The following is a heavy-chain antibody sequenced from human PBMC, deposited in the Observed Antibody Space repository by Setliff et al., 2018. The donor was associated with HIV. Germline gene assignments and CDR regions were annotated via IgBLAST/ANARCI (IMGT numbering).Heavy chain of an antibody. V-gene: IGHV4-39*01. Sequence: PSETLSLTCTVSGGSISSSSYYWGWIRQPPGKGLEWIGSIYYSGSTYYNPSLKSRVTISVDTSKNQFSLKLSSVTAADTAVYYCARLYYDFWSGYYPFGREHAFDIWGQGTMVTVSS. CDR3: ARLYYDFWSGYYPFGREHAFDI. J-gene: IGHJ3*02. D-gene: IGHD3-3*01. CDR1: GGSISSSSYY. CDR2: IYYSGST.